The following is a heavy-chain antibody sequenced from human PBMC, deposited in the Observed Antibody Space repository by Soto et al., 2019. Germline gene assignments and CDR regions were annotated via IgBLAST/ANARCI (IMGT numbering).Heavy chain of an antibody. CDR1: GFTLSGYW. CDR3: TRVIYGSAGLFDY. Sequence: GGSLRLSCVASGFTLSGYWMHWVRQVPGKGLVWVSRISADGRTTDYADSVRGRFTISRDNAKNTLYLQMDSLRAEDTAIYYCTRVIYGSAGLFDYWGQGNLVTV. V-gene: IGHV3-74*01. CDR2: ISADGRTT. D-gene: IGHD1-26*01. J-gene: IGHJ4*02.